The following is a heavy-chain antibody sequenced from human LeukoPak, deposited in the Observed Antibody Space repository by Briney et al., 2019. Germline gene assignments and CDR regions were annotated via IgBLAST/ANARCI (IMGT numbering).Heavy chain of an antibody. CDR2: FYYSGST. CDR3: ARHSKTAALWYFDY. Sequence: SETLSLTCTVSGGSISSYYWSWIRQPPGKGLEWIGYFYYSGSTNYNPSLKSRVTISVDTSKNQFSLKLSSVTAADTAVYYCARHSKTAALWYFDYWGQGTLVTVSS. V-gene: IGHV4-59*08. D-gene: IGHD2-21*02. J-gene: IGHJ4*02. CDR1: GGSISSYY.